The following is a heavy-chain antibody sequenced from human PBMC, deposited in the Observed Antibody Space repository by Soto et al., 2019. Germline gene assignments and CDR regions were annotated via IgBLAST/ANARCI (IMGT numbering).Heavy chain of an antibody. D-gene: IGHD4-17*01. V-gene: IGHV3-33*01. J-gene: IGHJ4*02. CDR3: ARDVGYGDYNYFDY. Sequence: GGSLRLSCAASGFTFSSYGMHWVRQAPGKGLEWVAVIWKDGSNKYYADSVKGRFTISRDNSKNTLYLQMNSLRAEDTAVYYCARDVGYGDYNYFDYWGQGTLVTVSS. CDR1: GFTFSSYG. CDR2: IWKDGSNK.